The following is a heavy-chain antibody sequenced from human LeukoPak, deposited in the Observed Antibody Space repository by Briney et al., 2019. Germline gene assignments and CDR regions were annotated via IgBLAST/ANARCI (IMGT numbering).Heavy chain of an antibody. CDR2: ISTYNGNT. CDR1: GYTFTNYG. CDR3: ARGGRWLHTTPPY. V-gene: IGHV1-18*01. Sequence: ASVKVSCKASGYTFTNYGIIWVRQAPGQGLEWMGWISTYNGNTNYVQKLQGRVTVTTDTSTSTIYMELRSLRSDDTAVYYCARGGRWLHTTPPYWGQGTLVTVSS. J-gene: IGHJ4*02. D-gene: IGHD5-24*01.